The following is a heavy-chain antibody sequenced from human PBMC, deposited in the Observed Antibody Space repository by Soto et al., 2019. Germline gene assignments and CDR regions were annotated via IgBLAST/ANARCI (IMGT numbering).Heavy chain of an antibody. CDR1: GASIRSCY. V-gene: IGHV4-4*07. J-gene: IGHJ4*02. CDR3: ARDVGGKFDY. CDR2: IHTSGST. Sequence: SETLSLTCTVSGASIRSCYWNWIRQPAGKGLEWIGRIHTSGSTNYNPSLKSRVTTSVDTSKNQFSLKLTSVTAADTAFYYCARDVGGKFDYWGQGTLVTVSS. D-gene: IGHD3-16*01.